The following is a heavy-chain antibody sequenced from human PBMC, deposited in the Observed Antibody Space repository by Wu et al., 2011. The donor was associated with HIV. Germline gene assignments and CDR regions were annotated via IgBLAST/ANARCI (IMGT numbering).Heavy chain of an antibody. CDR2: INPNSGGT. Sequence: QVQLVQSGAEVKKPGASVKVSCKASGYTFSDYYMHWVRQAPGQGLEWMGWINPNSGGTDFAPKFQGRLTLTRDASFTTVYMELSRLRSDDTAVYYCARPYCSGGNCLGFDYWGQGTLVTVSS. V-gene: IGHV1-2*02. CDR3: ARPYCSGGNCLGFDY. J-gene: IGHJ4*02. CDR1: GYTFSDYY. D-gene: IGHD2-15*01.